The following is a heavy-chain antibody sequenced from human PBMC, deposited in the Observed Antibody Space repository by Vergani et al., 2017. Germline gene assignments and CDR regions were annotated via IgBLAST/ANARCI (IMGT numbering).Heavy chain of an antibody. J-gene: IGHJ5*02. CDR2: VYYSGST. CDR3: ARGGTYYYDSSGYYSWFDP. V-gene: IGHV4-59*01. D-gene: IGHD3-22*01. CDR1: GGSISSYY. Sequence: QVQLQESGPGLVKPSETLSLTCTVSGGSISSYYWSWIRQPPGKGLEWIGYVYYSGSTIYNPSLKSRVTISVDTSKNQFSLKLSSVTAADKAVYYCARGGTYYYDSSGYYSWFDPWGQGTLVTVSS.